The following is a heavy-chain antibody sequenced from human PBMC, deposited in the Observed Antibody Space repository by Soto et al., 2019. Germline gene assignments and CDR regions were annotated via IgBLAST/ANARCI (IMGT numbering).Heavy chain of an antibody. Sequence: GSLRLSCAASGFTFSSYWMHWVRQAPGKGLVWVSRINSDGSSTSYADSVKGRFTISRDNAKNTLYLQMNSLRAEDTAVYYCARDKRVVVPAADFDYWGQGTLVTVSS. CDR1: GFTFSSYW. CDR3: ARDKRVVVPAADFDY. D-gene: IGHD2-2*01. CDR2: INSDGSST. J-gene: IGHJ4*02. V-gene: IGHV3-74*01.